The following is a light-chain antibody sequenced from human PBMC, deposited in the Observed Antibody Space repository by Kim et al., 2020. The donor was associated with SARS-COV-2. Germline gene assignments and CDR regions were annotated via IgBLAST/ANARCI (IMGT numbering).Light chain of an antibody. J-gene: IGLJ1*01. V-gene: IGLV3-21*04. CDR1: NIGSKS. CDR3: QVWDSSSDHNV. Sequence: APGQTDRIPCGGTNIGSKSVHWYQQKPGQAPVLVIYYGDDRPSGIPERFSGSNSGNTATLTLSRVEAGDEADYYCQVWDSSSDHNVFGTGTKVTVL. CDR2: YGD.